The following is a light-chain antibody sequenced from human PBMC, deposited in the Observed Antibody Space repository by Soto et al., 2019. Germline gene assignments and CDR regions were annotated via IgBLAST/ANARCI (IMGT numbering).Light chain of an antibody. CDR1: QSVGSN. CDR3: QQYSKCPPIT. J-gene: IGKJ5*01. V-gene: IGKV3-15*01. Sequence: EIVMTQSPATLSVSPGERVTLSCRASQSVGSNLAWYQQKPGQVPRLLIYGASTRATGFPARFSGSGSGTDFTLSIGSPHSEDFATYYYQQYSKCPPITFGQGTLLEN. CDR2: GAS.